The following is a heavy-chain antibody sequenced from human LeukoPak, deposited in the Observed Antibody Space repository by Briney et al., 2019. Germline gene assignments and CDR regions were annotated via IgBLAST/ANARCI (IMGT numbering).Heavy chain of an antibody. Sequence: ASVKVSCKASGYTFTSYGVSWVRQAPGQGLEWMGWNNPNSGGTNYGQKFQGRVTMTRDTSISIVYMELSRLRSDDTAVYYCARVRALAYCGGDCYKGMDVWGKGTTVTVSS. CDR1: GYTFTSYG. CDR3: ARVRALAYCGGDCYKGMDV. CDR2: NNPNSGGT. J-gene: IGHJ6*04. D-gene: IGHD2-21*02. V-gene: IGHV1-2*02.